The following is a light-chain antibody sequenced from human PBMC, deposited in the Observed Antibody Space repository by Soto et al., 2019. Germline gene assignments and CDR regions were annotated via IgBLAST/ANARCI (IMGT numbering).Light chain of an antibody. J-gene: IGLJ1*01. CDR1: SSDVGGYNY. Sequence: QSVLTQPPSASGSPGQSVTISCTGTSSDVGGYNYVSWYQQHPGKAPKLMIYEVSRRPSGVPDRFSGSKSGKTASLTVSGLQAEDEADYYCSAYAGSNNLVFGTGTKVTVL. CDR2: EVS. CDR3: SAYAGSNNLV. V-gene: IGLV2-8*01.